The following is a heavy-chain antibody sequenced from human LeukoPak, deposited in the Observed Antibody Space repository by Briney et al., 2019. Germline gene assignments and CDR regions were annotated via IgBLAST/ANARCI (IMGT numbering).Heavy chain of an antibody. Sequence: GGSLRLSCAASGFTFSSYAMSWVRQAPGKGLEWVSAISGSGGSTYYADPVKGRFTISRDNSKNTLYLQMNSLRAEDTAVYYCAKDSSSWQEEYYFDYWGQGTLVTVSS. J-gene: IGHJ4*02. CDR1: GFTFSSYA. D-gene: IGHD6-13*01. CDR2: ISGSGGST. V-gene: IGHV3-23*01. CDR3: AKDSSSWQEEYYFDY.